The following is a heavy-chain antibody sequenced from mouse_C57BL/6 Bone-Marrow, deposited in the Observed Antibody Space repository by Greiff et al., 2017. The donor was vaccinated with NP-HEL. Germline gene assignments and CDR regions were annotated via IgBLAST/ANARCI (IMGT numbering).Heavy chain of an antibody. CDR2: IYPGDGDT. V-gene: IGHV1-80*01. Sequence: VQLQQSGAELVKPGASVKISCKASGYAFSSYWMNWVKQRPGKGLEWIGQIYPGDGDTNYNGKFKGKATLTADKSSSTAYMQLSSLTSEDSAVYFCARRTTTVVARYFEVWGTGTTVTVSS. D-gene: IGHD1-1*01. J-gene: IGHJ1*03. CDR3: ARRTTTVVARYFEV. CDR1: GYAFSSYW.